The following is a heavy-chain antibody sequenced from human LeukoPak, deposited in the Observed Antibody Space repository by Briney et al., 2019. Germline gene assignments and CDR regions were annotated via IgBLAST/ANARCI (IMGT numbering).Heavy chain of an antibody. V-gene: IGHV4-30-2*01. Sequence: SETLSLTCTVSGGSISSGGYYWSWIRQPPGKGLEWIGYIYHSGSTYYNPSLKSRVTISVDRSKNQFSLKLSSVTAADTAVYYCARKPIVGATTDWGQGTLVTVSS. CDR2: IYHSGST. CDR1: GGSISSGGYY. D-gene: IGHD1-26*01. J-gene: IGHJ4*02. CDR3: ARKPIVGATTD.